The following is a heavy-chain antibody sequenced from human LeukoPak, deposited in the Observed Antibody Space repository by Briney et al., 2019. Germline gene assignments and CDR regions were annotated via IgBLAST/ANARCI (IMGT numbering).Heavy chain of an antibody. Sequence: ASVKVSCKASGYTFTGYYMHWVRQAPGQGLEWMGWINPNSGGTNYTQKFQGWVTMTRDTSISTAYMELSRLRSDDTAVYYCASSRNALSGMDVWGQGTTVTVSS. CDR3: ASSRNALSGMDV. CDR2: INPNSGGT. D-gene: IGHD3-16*01. V-gene: IGHV1-2*04. J-gene: IGHJ6*02. CDR1: GYTFTGYY.